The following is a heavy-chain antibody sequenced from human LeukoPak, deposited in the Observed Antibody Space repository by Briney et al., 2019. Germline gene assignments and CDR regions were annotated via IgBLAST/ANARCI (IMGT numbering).Heavy chain of an antibody. D-gene: IGHD4-17*01. CDR1: GVTVSSNY. Sequence: GGSPRLSCAASGVTVSSNYMSWVRQAPGKGLEWVSSMSPGSDYIYQADSMKGRFTVSRDNAKNSLYLQMDSLRADDTAVYYCASGGDFDYWGQGTLVTVSS. CDR3: ASGGDFDY. J-gene: IGHJ4*02. CDR2: MSPGSDYI. V-gene: IGHV3-21*01.